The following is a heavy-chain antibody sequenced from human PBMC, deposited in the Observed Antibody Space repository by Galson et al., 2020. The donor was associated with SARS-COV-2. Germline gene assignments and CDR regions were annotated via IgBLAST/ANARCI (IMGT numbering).Heavy chain of an antibody. Sequence: RAPLQISCQASVFTFTTYCITWVRHVPPQGPAWMGLIFPLNSHTKYNPSLQGRVTISADKSLRTAYLHWSSLKTSDTAIYYCARMAAVAGRGAWFDPWGQGTRVTVSS. CDR2: IFPLNSHT. CDR3: ARMAAVAGRGAWFDP. D-gene: IGHD6-19*01. V-gene: IGHV5-51*01. CDR1: VFTFTTYC. J-gene: IGHJ5*02.